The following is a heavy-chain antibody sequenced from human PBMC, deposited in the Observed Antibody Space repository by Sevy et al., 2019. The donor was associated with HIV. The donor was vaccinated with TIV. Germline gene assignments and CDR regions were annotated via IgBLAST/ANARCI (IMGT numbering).Heavy chain of an antibody. D-gene: IGHD2-15*01. J-gene: IGHJ4*02. CDR1: GFTFSSYA. Sequence: GGSLRLSCAASGFTFSSYAMTWVRQAPGKGLEWVSSISDNGGGTYYADSVKGRFTISRDNSKNTLDLQMSSLRAEVTALYYCAKDSGGSGYDRLDYWGQGTLVTVSS. CDR2: ISDNGGGT. CDR3: AKDSGGSGYDRLDY. V-gene: IGHV3-23*01.